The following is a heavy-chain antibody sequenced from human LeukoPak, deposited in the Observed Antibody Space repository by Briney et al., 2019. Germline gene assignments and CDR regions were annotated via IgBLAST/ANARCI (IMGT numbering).Heavy chain of an antibody. D-gene: IGHD1-26*01. V-gene: IGHV1-2*02. Sequence: ASVKVSCKTSGYTFGGYDINWVRQAPGQGLEWMGWINPNSGGTNYAQKFQGRVTMTRDTSISTAYMELSRLRSDDTAVYYCARGGVMSGSYLGGAFDIWGQGTMVTVSS. CDR3: ARGGVMSGSYLGGAFDI. J-gene: IGHJ3*02. CDR2: INPNSGGT. CDR1: GYTFGGYD.